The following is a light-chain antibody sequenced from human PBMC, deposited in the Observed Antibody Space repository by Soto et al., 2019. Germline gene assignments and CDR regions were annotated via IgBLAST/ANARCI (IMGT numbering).Light chain of an antibody. Sequence: DIQMTQSPSTLSASVGDRVSIACRASQSISSSFAWYQQKPGKAPKLLIYDASSLESGVPSRFSGSGSGTEFTLSINSLQPQDFATYYCQQYHRYSWTFGQGTKVEIK. CDR3: QQYHRYSWT. CDR1: QSISSS. V-gene: IGKV1-5*01. J-gene: IGKJ1*01. CDR2: DAS.